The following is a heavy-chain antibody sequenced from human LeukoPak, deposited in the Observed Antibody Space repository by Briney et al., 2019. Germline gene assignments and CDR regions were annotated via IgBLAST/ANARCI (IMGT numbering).Heavy chain of an antibody. V-gene: IGHV1-69*05. CDR2: IIPIFGTA. D-gene: IGHD5-12*01. CDR1: GGTFSSYA. CDR3: AILVGYSGYDFYYYYMHV. J-gene: IGHJ6*03. Sequence: SVKVSCKASGGTFSSYAISWVRQAPGEGLEWMGGIIPIFGTANNPQKFQGKVTITTDESTSTAYMELSSLRSEDTAVCYCAILVGYSGYDFYYYYMHVWGKGTTVTVSS.